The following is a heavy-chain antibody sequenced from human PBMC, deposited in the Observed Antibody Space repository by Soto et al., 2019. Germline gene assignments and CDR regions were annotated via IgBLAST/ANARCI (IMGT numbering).Heavy chain of an antibody. V-gene: IGHV4-59*01. CDR3: ARAGTTMVRGVISGWFDP. D-gene: IGHD3-10*01. CDR1: GGSISSYY. CDR2: IYYGGST. Sequence: SETLSLTCTVSGGSISSYYWSWIRQPPGKGLEWIGYIYYGGSTNYNPSLKSRVTISVDTSKNQFSLKLSSVTAADTAVYYCARAGTTMVRGVISGWFDPWGQGTLVTVS. J-gene: IGHJ5*02.